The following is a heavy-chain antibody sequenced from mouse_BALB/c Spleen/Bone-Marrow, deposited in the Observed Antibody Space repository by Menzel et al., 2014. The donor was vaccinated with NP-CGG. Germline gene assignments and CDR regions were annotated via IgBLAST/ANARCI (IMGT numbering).Heavy chain of an antibody. V-gene: IGHV2-3*01. Sequence: QVQLQQSGPGLVAPSRSLSITCTVSGFSLTSYGVSWVRQPPGKGLEWLGVIWGDGSTNYHSALISRLSISKDNSKSQAFLKLNSLQTDDTATYQCAKGEYGKRYYVMDYWGQGTSVTVSS. D-gene: IGHD2-10*02. CDR3: AKGEYGKRYYVMDY. CDR2: IWGDGST. CDR1: GFSLTSYG. J-gene: IGHJ4*01.